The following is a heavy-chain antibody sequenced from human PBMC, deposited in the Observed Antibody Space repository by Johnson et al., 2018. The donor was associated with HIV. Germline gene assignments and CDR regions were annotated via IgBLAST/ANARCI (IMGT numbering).Heavy chain of an antibody. CDR2: ICGGGGST. CDR3: AKGATYYYGSGIYYIGSAFDI. J-gene: IGHJ3*02. V-gene: IGHV3-23*04. Sequence: VQLVESGGGVVQPGRSLRLSCAASGFTFSSYAMSWVRQAPGKGLEWVSAICGGGGSTYYADSVKGRFTISRDNSKNTLYLQMNSLRAEDTAVYYCAKGATYYYGSGIYYIGSAFDIWGQGTMVTVSS. D-gene: IGHD3-10*01. CDR1: GFTFSSYA.